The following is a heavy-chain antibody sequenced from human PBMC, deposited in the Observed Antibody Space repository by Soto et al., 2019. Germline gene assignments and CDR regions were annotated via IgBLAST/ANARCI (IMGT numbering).Heavy chain of an antibody. Sequence: GSSVKVSCKASGGTFSSYAISWVRQAPGQGLEWMGWINPNSGGTNYAQKFQGRVTMTRDTSISTAYMELSRLRSDDTAVYYCARALRRIVGATTDYFDYWGQGTLVTVSS. CDR3: ARALRRIVGATTDYFDY. CDR2: INPNSGGT. D-gene: IGHD1-26*01. CDR1: GGTFSSYA. V-gene: IGHV1-2*02. J-gene: IGHJ4*02.